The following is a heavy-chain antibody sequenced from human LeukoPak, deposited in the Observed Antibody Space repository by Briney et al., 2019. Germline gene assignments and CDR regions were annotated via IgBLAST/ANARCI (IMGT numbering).Heavy chain of an antibody. CDR1: GFTFSNYA. Sequence: PGGSLRLSCAASGFTFSNYAINWVRQAPGKGLEWVSVISATGGSTYYADSVKGRFTTSRDNGKNTLYLQMNCLRAEDTAVYYCACSGYSSGWYFDYWGQGTLVTVSS. CDR3: ACSGYSSGWYFDY. CDR2: ISATGGST. J-gene: IGHJ4*02. D-gene: IGHD6-19*01. V-gene: IGHV3-23*01.